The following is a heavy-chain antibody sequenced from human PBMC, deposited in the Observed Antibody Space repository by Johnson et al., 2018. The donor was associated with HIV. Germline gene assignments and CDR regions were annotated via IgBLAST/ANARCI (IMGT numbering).Heavy chain of an antibody. J-gene: IGHJ3*02. CDR2: ISSSGSTI. D-gene: IGHD3-16*01. V-gene: IGHV3-64*04. CDR3: ARDPVWGDPDAFDI. Sequence: QVQLVESGGGLVQPRGSLRLPCAASANTFSRFAFHWVRQAPGEGLESVSYISSSGSTIYYADSVKGRFTISRDNAKNTLYLQMNSLRAEDTAVYYCARDPVWGDPDAFDIWGQGTMVTVSS. CDR1: ANTFSRFA.